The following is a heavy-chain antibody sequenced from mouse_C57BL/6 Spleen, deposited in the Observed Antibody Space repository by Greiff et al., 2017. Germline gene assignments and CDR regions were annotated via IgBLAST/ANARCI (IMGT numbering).Heavy chain of an antibody. CDR3: ARSAGTEAMDY. Sequence: QVHVKQPGTELVKPGASVKLSCKASGYTFTSYWMHWVKQRPGQGLEWIGNINPSNGGTNYNEKFKSKATLTVDKSSSTAYMQLSSLTSEDSAVYYCARSAGTEAMDYWGQGTSVTVSS. CDR1: GYTFTSYW. V-gene: IGHV1-53*01. J-gene: IGHJ4*01. D-gene: IGHD3-3*01. CDR2: INPSNGGT.